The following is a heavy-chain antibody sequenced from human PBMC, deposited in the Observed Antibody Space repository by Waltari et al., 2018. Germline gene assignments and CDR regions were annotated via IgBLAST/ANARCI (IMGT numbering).Heavy chain of an antibody. J-gene: IGHJ4*02. CDR3: ARVAAAGYAVY. CDR1: GYSISSGYY. CDR2: IYHSGST. V-gene: IGHV4-38-2*01. D-gene: IGHD6-13*01. Sequence: QVQLQESGPGLVKPSETLSLTCAVSGYSISSGYYWGWIRQPPGKGLEWIGSIYHSGSTYYNPALKSRVTISVDTSKNQFSLKLSSVTAADTAVYYCARVAAAGYAVYWGQGTLVTVSS.